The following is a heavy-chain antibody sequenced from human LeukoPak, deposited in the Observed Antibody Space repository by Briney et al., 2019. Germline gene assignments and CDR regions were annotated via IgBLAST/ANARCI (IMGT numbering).Heavy chain of an antibody. CDR2: ISSGSRYI. D-gene: IGHD2-15*01. J-gene: IGHJ5*02. V-gene: IGHV3-11*06. Sequence: LSLTCTVSGGSISSGGYYWSWIRQHPGKGLEWVSSISSGSRYIYYADSVKGRFTISRDNAKDSLYLQMNSLRAEDTAVYYCAKCSGGNCYHSDDHWGQGTLVTVSP. CDR3: AKCSGGNCYHSDDH. CDR1: GGSISSGGYY.